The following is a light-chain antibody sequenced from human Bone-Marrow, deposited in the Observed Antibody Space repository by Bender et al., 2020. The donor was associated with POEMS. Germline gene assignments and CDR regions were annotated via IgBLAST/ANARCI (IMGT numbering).Light chain of an antibody. CDR1: SLRNYY. J-gene: IGLJ2*01. Sequence: SELTQDPAVSVALGQTVKITCQGDSLRNYYASWYQQKPGQAPVLVFHAKNTRPSGIPDRFSGSNSLNTASLTITGAQAEDEADYYCNSRDSSGVHVVFGGGTKLTVL. V-gene: IGLV3-19*01. CDR2: AKN. CDR3: NSRDSSGVHVV.